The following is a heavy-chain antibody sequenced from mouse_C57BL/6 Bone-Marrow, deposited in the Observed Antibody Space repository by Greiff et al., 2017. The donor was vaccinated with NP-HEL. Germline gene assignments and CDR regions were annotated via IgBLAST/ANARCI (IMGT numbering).Heavy chain of an antibody. Sequence: EVHLVESGGGLVQPGGSLKLSCAASGFTFSDYYMYWVRQTPEKRLEWVAYISNGGGSIYDPETVKGRFTISRDTAKNTLYLQMSRLKSEDPAMYYCARLRITTVVATGYFDVWGTGTTVTVSS. V-gene: IGHV5-12*01. J-gene: IGHJ1*03. CDR1: GFTFSDYY. D-gene: IGHD1-1*01. CDR3: ARLRITTVVATGYFDV. CDR2: ISNGGGSI.